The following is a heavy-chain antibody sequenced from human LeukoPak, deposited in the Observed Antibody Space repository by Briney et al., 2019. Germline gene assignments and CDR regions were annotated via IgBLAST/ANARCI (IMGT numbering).Heavy chain of an antibody. J-gene: IGHJ6*03. CDR2: IIPIFGTA. CDR1: GYAFSSYD. Sequence: ASVKVSCKASGYAFSSYDINWVRQATGQGLEWMGGIIPIFGTANYAQKFQGRVTITADKSTSTAYMELSSLRSEDTAVYYCARGKYYGSGSHYYYCMDVWGKGTTVTVSS. CDR3: ARGKYYGSGSHYYYCMDV. V-gene: IGHV1-69*06. D-gene: IGHD3-10*01.